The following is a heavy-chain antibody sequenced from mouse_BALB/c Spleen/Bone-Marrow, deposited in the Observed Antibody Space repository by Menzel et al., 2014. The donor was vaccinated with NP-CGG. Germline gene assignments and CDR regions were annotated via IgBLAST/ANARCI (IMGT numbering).Heavy chain of an antibody. CDR2: IDPANGNT. Sequence: EVQLQQSGAELVKPGASVKLSCTASGFNIKDTYMHWVKQRPEQGLEWIGRIDPANGNTKYDPKFQGKATITADTSSNTAYLQLSSLTSEDTAVXXXALLLRYYAMDYWGQGTSVTVSS. D-gene: IGHD1-1*01. CDR3: ALLLRYYAMDY. J-gene: IGHJ4*01. V-gene: IGHV14-3*02. CDR1: GFNIKDTY.